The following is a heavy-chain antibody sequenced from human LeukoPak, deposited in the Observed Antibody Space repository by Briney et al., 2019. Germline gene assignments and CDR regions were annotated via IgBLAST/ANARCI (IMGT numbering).Heavy chain of an antibody. CDR3: ARASSIGSSWYPTHVRTAYYFDY. Sequence: GASVKVSCKASGYTFTSYGISWVRQAPGQGLEWMGWISAYNGNTNYAQKFQGRVTMTRDTSTSTVYMELSSLRSEDTAVYYCARASSIGSSWYPTHVRTAYYFDYWGQGTLVTVSS. V-gene: IGHV1-18*01. CDR2: ISAYNGNT. J-gene: IGHJ4*02. D-gene: IGHD6-13*01. CDR1: GYTFTSYG.